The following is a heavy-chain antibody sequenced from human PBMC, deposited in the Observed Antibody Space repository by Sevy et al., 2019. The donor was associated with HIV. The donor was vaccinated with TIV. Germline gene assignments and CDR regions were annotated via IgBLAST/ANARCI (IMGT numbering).Heavy chain of an antibody. D-gene: IGHD6-19*01. J-gene: IGHJ4*02. V-gene: IGHV3-7*01. CDR2: IKQDGSEK. CDR3: AMGAGLK. CDR1: GFTFSSYW. Sequence: GGSLRLSCAASGFTFSSYWMTWVRQAPGKGLEYVANIKQDGSEKYYVDSVKGRFTISRDNAQNSLFLQMNSLRAEDTAVYYCAMGAGLKWGQGTLVTVSS.